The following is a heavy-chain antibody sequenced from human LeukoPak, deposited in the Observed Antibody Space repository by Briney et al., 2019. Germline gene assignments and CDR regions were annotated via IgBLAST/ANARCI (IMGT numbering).Heavy chain of an antibody. CDR2: ISGSGGST. J-gene: IGHJ3*02. CDR3: AKSAYDSSGYYFLADAFDI. CDR1: GFTFSSYA. Sequence: GGSLRLSCAASGFTFSSYAMSWVRQAPGEGLEWVSAISGSGGSTYYADSVKGRFTISRDNSKNTLYLQMISLRAEDTAVYYCAKSAYDSSGYYFLADAFDIWGQGTMVTVSS. D-gene: IGHD3-22*01. V-gene: IGHV3-23*01.